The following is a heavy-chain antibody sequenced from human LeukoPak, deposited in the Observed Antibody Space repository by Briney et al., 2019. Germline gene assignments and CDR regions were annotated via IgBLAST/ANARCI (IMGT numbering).Heavy chain of an antibody. J-gene: IGHJ6*02. Sequence: PGRSLRLSCAASGFTFSSYAMHWVRQAPGKGLEWVSAISGSGGSTYYADSVKGRFTISRDNSKNTVYLQMNSLGAEDTAVYYCARAGGQQLVRLYYGLDVWGQGTTVTVSS. CDR2: ISGSGGST. V-gene: IGHV3-23*01. CDR1: GFTFSSYA. CDR3: ARAGGQQLVRLYYGLDV. D-gene: IGHD6-13*01.